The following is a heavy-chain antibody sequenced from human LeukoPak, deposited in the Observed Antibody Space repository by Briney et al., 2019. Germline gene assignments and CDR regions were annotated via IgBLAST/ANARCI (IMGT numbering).Heavy chain of an antibody. CDR2: ISYDGSNK. CDR3: AREVVVVPAAVGVGAFDI. Sequence: PGGSLRLSCAASGFTFSSYAMHWVRQAPGKGLEWVAVISYDGSNKYYADSVKGRFTISRDNSKNTLYLQMNSLRAEDTAVYYCAREVVVVPAAVGVGAFDIWGQGTMVTVSS. V-gene: IGHV3-30*04. D-gene: IGHD2-2*01. J-gene: IGHJ3*02. CDR1: GFTFSSYA.